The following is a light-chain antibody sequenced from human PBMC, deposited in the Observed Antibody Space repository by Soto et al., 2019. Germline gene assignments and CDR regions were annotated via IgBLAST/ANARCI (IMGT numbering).Light chain of an antibody. J-gene: IGLJ3*02. Sequence: QSALTQPASVSGSPGQSITISCTGTSSDVGAYNYVSWYQQHPGKAPKLMIFDVSNRPSGVSNRFSGSKSGNTASLTISGPQAEDRGNYYCSPYPPPTTGVFGGGT. V-gene: IGLV2-14*01. CDR3: SPYPPPTTGV. CDR2: DVS. CDR1: SSDVGAYNY.